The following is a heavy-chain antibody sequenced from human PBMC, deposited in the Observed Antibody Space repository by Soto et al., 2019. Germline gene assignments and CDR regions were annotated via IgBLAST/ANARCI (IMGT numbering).Heavy chain of an antibody. CDR3: ALSIVFTGGDCFDI. D-gene: IGHD2-21*02. V-gene: IGHV4-31*02. J-gene: IGHJ3*02. Sequence: QVQLQEWGPGLVKPSETLSLKCSVSGGSISTGGHYWSWLRPTPGKGLEWIGDRYYSGNTYYNPSLNSRLTISIEATTKQFSLKLACVTAADPAVYYCALSIVFTGGDCFDIWGQGRLV. CDR2: RYYSGNT. CDR1: GGSISTGGHY.